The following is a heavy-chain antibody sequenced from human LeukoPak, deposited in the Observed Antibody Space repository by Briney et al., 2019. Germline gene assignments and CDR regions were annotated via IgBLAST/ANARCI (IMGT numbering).Heavy chain of an antibody. CDR3: AKHYGDAYNWFDP. V-gene: IGHV3-11*01. CDR1: GFTFSHYY. J-gene: IGHJ5*02. CDR2: ISSSGSTI. D-gene: IGHD4-17*01. Sequence: GGSLRLSCAASGFTFSHYYMSWIRHAPGKGLEWVSYISSSGSTIYYADSVKGRFTISRDNAKNSLYLQMNSLRAEDTAVYYCAKHYGDAYNWFDPWGQGTLVTVSS.